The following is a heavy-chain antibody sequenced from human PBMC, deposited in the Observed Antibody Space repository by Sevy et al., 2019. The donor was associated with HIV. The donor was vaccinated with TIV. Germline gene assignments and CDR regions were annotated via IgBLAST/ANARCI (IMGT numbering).Heavy chain of an antibody. V-gene: IGHV3-30*04. D-gene: IGHD2-8*01. Sequence: GGSLRLSCVASGFTFPIYSVLWVRQAPGKGLEWLTLISYDGNYKYYADSVKGRFTISRENSNNICYLQMSSLRVEDTALYFCARVAVEYCTNDCYHRFDHWGLGTLVTVSS. J-gene: IGHJ4*02. CDR2: ISYDGNYK. CDR1: GFTFPIYS. CDR3: ARVAVEYCTNDCYHRFDH.